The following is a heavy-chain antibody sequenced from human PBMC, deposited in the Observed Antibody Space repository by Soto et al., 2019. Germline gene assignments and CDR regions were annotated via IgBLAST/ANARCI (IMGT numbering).Heavy chain of an antibody. CDR3: ARHVPAAGYYYGMDV. V-gene: IGHV1-69*12. D-gene: IGHD2-2*01. CDR1: GGTFSSYA. Sequence: QVQLVQSGAEVKKPGSSVKVSCKASGGTFSSYAISWVRQAPGQGREGMGGIIPIFGTANYAQKLPGRVTITADESTSTAYMELSSLSSEDTAVYYCARHVPAAGYYYGMDVWCQGTTVTVSS. J-gene: IGHJ6*02. CDR2: IIPIFGTA.